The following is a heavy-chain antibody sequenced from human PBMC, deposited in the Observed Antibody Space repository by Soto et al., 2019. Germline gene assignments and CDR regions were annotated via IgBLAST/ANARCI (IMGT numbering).Heavy chain of an antibody. Sequence: ASVKVSCKASGYTFTSYYMHWVRQAPGQGLEWMGIINPSGGRTSYAQKFQGRVTMTRDTSTSTVYMELSSLRSEDTAVYYCARAGIVVVVAAQYYYYYGMDVWGQGTTVTVSS. J-gene: IGHJ6*02. CDR3: ARAGIVVVVAAQYYYYYGMDV. CDR1: GYTFTSYY. D-gene: IGHD2-15*01. CDR2: INPSGGRT. V-gene: IGHV1-46*01.